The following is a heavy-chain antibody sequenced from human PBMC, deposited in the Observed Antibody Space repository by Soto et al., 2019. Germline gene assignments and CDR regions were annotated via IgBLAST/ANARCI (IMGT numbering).Heavy chain of an antibody. D-gene: IGHD1-7*01. J-gene: IGHJ4*02. Sequence: TLSLTCTVSGGSISGEYYHWTWIRQSPGKALEWLALIDWDDDKYYSTSLKTRLTISKDTSKNQVVLTMTNMDPVDTATYYCARSRDITGTTMFDYWGQGTLVTVSS. V-gene: IGHV2-70*01. CDR3: ARSRDITGTTMFDY. CDR1: GGSISGEYYH. CDR2: IDWDDDK.